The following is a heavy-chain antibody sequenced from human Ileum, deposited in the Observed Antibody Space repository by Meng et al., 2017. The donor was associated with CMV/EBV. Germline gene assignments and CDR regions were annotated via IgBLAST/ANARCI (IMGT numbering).Heavy chain of an antibody. Sequence: SGSSVAGYCMDRVGQTAGQGREWVGWLSPNNGSTKYEQKFQGRVTMTKDTSISPAYMWLSRLRSDGTAVYYCARVLRIRHTSGIGSWGQGTLVTVSS. CDR2: LSPNNGST. J-gene: IGHJ4*02. D-gene: IGHD2-15*01. V-gene: IGHV1-2*02. CDR1: GSSVAGYC. CDR3: ARVLRIRHTSGIGS.